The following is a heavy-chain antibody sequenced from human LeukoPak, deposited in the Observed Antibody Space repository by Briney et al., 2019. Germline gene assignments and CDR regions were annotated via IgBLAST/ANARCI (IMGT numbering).Heavy chain of an antibody. CDR1: VYTFTSYG. CDR3: ARGTYSSGWYWVY. Sequence: ASVKVSCKPSVYTFTSYGISWLRQPPGQGLDGMGWISAYNGNTNYAQKLQGRVTMTTDTSTSTAYMELRSLRSDDTAVYYCARGTYSSGWYWVYWGQGTLVTVSS. V-gene: IGHV1-18*01. J-gene: IGHJ4*02. CDR2: ISAYNGNT. D-gene: IGHD6-19*01.